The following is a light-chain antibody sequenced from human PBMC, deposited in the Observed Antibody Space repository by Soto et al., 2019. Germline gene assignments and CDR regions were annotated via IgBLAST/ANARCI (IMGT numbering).Light chain of an antibody. CDR1: QSGRNSY. CDR3: QQYSSSQWT. CDR2: GAS. V-gene: IGKV3-20*01. J-gene: IGKJ1*01. Sequence: ENVLTQSPGTISLSPGERATLSCRASQSGRNSYLAWYQQKPGQDPRLLIYGASLRATGIADKFRGSGSGTDVTLTISRLEPEDLAVYYCQQYSSSQWTFGLGDTVERK.